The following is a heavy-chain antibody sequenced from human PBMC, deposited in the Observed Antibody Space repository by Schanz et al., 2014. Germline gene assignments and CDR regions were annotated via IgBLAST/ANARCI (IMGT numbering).Heavy chain of an antibody. Sequence: EVQLVESGGGWVQPGGSLRLSCAASGFTFSDYSMNWVRQAPGKGPEWVSYIRSSSTPIYYADSVKGRFTISRDNAKNTLFLQMNSLRAEDTAVYYCARDHTTESYYSAGPPIDYWGQGTLLTVSS. CDR1: GFTFSDYS. CDR2: IRSSSTPI. V-gene: IGHV3-48*01. D-gene: IGHD1-26*01. J-gene: IGHJ4*02. CDR3: ARDHTTESYYSAGPPIDY.